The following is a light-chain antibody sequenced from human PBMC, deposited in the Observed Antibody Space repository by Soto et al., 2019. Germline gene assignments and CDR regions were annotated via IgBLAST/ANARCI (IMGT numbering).Light chain of an antibody. CDR2: GSS. J-gene: IGKJ5*01. V-gene: IGKV3-20*01. Sequence: VWTQAPGTLSLSPGAIVPLSCRASQSVGSNYLAWYQQTRGQAPRLFIYGSSTRATGIPDRFSGSASGTDLTITISGLQPEDCEVDDCQQLENSPITFVQGTRLDIK. CDR1: QSVGSNY. CDR3: QQLENSPIT.